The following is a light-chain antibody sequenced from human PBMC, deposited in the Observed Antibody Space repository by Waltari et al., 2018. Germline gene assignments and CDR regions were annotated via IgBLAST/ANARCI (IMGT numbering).Light chain of an antibody. CDR1: SSDVGGYNY. V-gene: IGLV2-8*01. J-gene: IGLJ3*02. CDR2: EVS. CDR3: SSYAGSNNLGV. Sequence: QSALTQPPSASGSPGQSVTISCTGPSSDVGGYNYVSWYQQHPGKAPKLMIYEVSKRPSGVPDRFSGSKSGNTASLTVSGLQAEDEADYYCSSYAGSNNLGVFGGRTKLTVL.